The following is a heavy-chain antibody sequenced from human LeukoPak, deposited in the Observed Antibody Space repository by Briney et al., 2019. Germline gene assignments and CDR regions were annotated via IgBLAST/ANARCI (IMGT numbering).Heavy chain of an antibody. CDR3: ARGKYQGYCSSTSCYTDYYYGMDV. J-gene: IGHJ6*02. D-gene: IGHD2-2*02. Sequence: KPSETLSLTCAVYGGSFSSYYWSWIRQPPGKGLEWIGEINHSGSTNYNPSLKSRVTISVDTSKNQFSLKLSSVTAADTAVYYCARGKYQGYCSSTSCYTDYYYGMDVWGQGTTVTVSS. V-gene: IGHV4-34*01. CDR2: INHSGST. CDR1: GGSFSSYY.